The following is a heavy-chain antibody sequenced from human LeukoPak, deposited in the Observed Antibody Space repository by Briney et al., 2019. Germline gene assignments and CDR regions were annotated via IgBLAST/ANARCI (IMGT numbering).Heavy chain of an antibody. J-gene: IGHJ6*03. CDR1: GGSINNYY. CDR3: ARDRELVGTNWYYYYMDV. Sequence: SENLSLTCTVSGGSINNYYWSWIRQPAGRGLEWIGRIYTSGSTNYNPSLKSRVSMSVDTSKNQFSLRLSSVSAADTAVYYCARDRELVGTNWYYYYMDVWGKGTTVTVSS. V-gene: IGHV4-4*07. D-gene: IGHD1-1*01. CDR2: IYTSGST.